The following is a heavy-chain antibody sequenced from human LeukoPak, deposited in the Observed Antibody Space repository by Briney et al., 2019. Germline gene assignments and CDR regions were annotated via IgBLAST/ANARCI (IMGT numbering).Heavy chain of an antibody. CDR1: GFTFSSYW. J-gene: IGHJ4*02. D-gene: IGHD3-10*01. CDR3: ARGGAITMVRGVTEYDY. V-gene: IGHV3-7*01. Sequence: GGSLRLSCAASGFTFSSYWMSWVRQAPGKGLEWVANIKQDGSEKYYVDSVKGRFTISRDNAKNSLYLQMNSLRAEDTAVYYCARGGAITMVRGVTEYDYWGQGTLVTVSS. CDR2: IKQDGSEK.